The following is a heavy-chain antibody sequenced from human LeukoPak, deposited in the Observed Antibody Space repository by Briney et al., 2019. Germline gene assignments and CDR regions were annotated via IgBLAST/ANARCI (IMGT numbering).Heavy chain of an antibody. V-gene: IGHV4-34*01. J-gene: IGHJ4*02. Sequence: SETLSLTCAVYGGSFSGYYWSWIRQPPGKGLEWIGEINHSGSTNYNPSLKSRVTISVDTSKNQFSLKLSSVTAADTAVYYCARGVYYDSSGYYYRSRVANKYYFNYWGQGTLVTVSS. D-gene: IGHD3-22*01. CDR2: INHSGST. CDR1: GGSFSGYY. CDR3: ARGVYYDSSGYYYRSRVANKYYFNY.